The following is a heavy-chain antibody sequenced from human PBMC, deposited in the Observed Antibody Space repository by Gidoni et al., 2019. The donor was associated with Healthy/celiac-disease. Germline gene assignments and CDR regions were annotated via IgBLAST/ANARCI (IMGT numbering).Heavy chain of an antibody. CDR1: GLTFSSYA. V-gene: IGHV3-23*01. CDR3: AKEYGSGRKGPAGAFDI. D-gene: IGHD3-10*01. Sequence: EVQLLESGGGLVQPGGSLRLSCAASGLTFSSYAMRWVRQAPGKGLEWVSAISGSGGSTYYADSVKGRFTISRDNSKNTLYLQMNSMRAEDTAVYYCAKEYGSGRKGPAGAFDIWGQGTMVTVSS. CDR2: ISGSGGST. J-gene: IGHJ3*02.